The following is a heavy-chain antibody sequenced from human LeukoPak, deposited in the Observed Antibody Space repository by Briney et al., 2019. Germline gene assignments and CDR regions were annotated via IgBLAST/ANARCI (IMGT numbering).Heavy chain of an antibody. D-gene: IGHD6-6*01. J-gene: IGHJ6*03. CDR2: MSRSSSYI. Sequence: PGGSLRLSCAASGFTFSSYSMNWVRQAPGKGREGVSSMSRSSSYIYYADSVKGRFTISRDNAKNSLYLQMNSLRAEDTAVYYCARDGVAAPWNYYYYMDVWGKGTTVTVSS. CDR1: GFTFSSYS. V-gene: IGHV3-21*01. CDR3: ARDGVAAPWNYYYYMDV.